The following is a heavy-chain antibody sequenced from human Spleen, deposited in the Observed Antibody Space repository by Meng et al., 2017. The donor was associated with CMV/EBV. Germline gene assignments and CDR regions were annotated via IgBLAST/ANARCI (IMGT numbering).Heavy chain of an antibody. CDR3: ARRFGYCSSTSCYRPFVGYFDY. J-gene: IGHJ4*02. D-gene: IGHD2-2*03. CDR2: IYYSGST. Sequence: SETLSLTCTVSGASTSSYYWSWIRQSPGKGLEWIGYIYYSGSTYYNPSLKSRVTISVDTSKNQLSLKLSSVTAADTAVYYCARRFGYCSSTSCYRPFVGYFDYWGQGTLVTVSS. V-gene: IGHV4-59*08. CDR1: GASTSSYY.